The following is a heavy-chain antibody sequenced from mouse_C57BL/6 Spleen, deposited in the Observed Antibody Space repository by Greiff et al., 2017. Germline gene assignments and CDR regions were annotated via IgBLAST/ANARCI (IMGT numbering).Heavy chain of an antibody. CDR3: ARRDKDY. J-gene: IGHJ2*01. CDR2: ISSGGSYT. V-gene: IGHV5-6*02. Sequence: DVKLVESGGDLVKPGGSLKLSCAASGFTFSSYGMSWVRQTPDKRLEWVATISSGGSYTYYPDSVKGRFTISRDNAKNTLYLQMSRLKSEDTAMYYCARRDKDYWGQGTTLTVSS. CDR1: GFTFSSYG.